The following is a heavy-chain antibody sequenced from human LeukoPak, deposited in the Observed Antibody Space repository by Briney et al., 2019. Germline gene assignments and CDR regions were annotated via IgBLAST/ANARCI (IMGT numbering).Heavy chain of an antibody. J-gene: IGHJ4*02. D-gene: IGHD3-22*01. CDR1: GFTFSSYS. V-gene: IGHV3-21*04. CDR3: TKTRPQADYYYDSSGRATY. Sequence: PGGSLRLSCAASGFTFSSYSMNWVRQAPGKGLEWVPSISSSSSYIYYADSVKGRFTISRDNAKNTLYLQMNSLRAEDTAVYYCTKTRPQADYYYDSSGRATYWGQGTLVTVSS. CDR2: ISSSSSYI.